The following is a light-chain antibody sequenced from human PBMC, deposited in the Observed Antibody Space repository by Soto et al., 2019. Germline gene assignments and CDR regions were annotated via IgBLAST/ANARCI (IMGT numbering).Light chain of an antibody. J-gene: IGLJ3*02. CDR3: QTWGTGIWV. CDR1: SGHSSYA. Sequence: QPVLTQSPSASASLGASAKLTCTLSSGHSSYAIAWHQQQPEKGPRYLMRLNSAGSHTKGDGIPDRFSGSSSGAERYLTISSLQSEDEADYYCQTWGTGIWVFCGGTKLTVL. V-gene: IGLV4-69*01. CDR2: LNSAGSH.